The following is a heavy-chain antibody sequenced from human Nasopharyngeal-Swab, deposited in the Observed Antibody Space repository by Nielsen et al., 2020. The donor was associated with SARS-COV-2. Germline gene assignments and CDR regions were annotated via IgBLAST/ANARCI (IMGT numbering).Heavy chain of an antibody. J-gene: IGHJ5*02. V-gene: IGHV4-59*01. Sequence: SETLSPTCTVSGGSISSFYWTWMRQPPGKGLEWIGYVYYTGSPRYNPSLKGRLTISVDTSKNQFSLKLTYMTAAETAVYFCARAPHYTSGWYQFDTWGQGTLVSVSS. CDR1: GGSISSFY. CDR2: VYYTGSP. D-gene: IGHD6-19*01. CDR3: ARAPHYTSGWYQFDT.